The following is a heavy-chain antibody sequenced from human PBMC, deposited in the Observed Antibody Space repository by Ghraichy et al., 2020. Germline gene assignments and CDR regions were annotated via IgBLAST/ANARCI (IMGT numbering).Heavy chain of an antibody. V-gene: IGHV3-21*01. CDR2: ISYDSKYI. CDR1: GFPFSIKS. D-gene: IGHD3-10*01. J-gene: IGHJ4*02. CDR3: ATYGSGSYYNHH. Sequence: GESLNISCTTSGFPFSIKSMSWVRQAPGKGLEWVSSISYDSKYIYYADSMKGRFIVSRNKTSLFLQMSSLRAEDTAVYYCATYGSGSYYNHHWGQGTLVIVSS.